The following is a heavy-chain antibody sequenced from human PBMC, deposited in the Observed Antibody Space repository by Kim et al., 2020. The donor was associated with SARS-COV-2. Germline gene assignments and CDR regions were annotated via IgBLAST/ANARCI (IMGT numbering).Heavy chain of an antibody. CDR3: TPDLNQSYNYRPYDY. CDR2: IKSKTEGGTT. Sequence: GGSLRLSCAASGFTFSNVWMSWVRQAPGKGLEWVGRIKSKTEGGTTDYAAPVKGRFIISRDDSKNTLYLQMNSLKTEDTAVYYCTPDLNQSYNYRPYDYWGQGTLVTVSS. CDR1: GFTFSNVW. D-gene: IGHD1-1*01. J-gene: IGHJ4*02. V-gene: IGHV3-15*01.